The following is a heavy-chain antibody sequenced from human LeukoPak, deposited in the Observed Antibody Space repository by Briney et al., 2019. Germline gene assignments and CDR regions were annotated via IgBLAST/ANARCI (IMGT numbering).Heavy chain of an antibody. CDR3: ARERGLRYFDF. D-gene: IGHD5-12*01. CDR2: IDSGGKT. J-gene: IGHJ4*02. CDR1: GLTVSSNY. Sequence: GGSLRLSCAVSGLTVSSNYINWVRQAPGKGLEWVSPIDSGGKTYYADSVKGRFTISRHNSENTLYLQMNSLRPEDTAVYYCARERGLRYFDFWGQGTLVTVSS. V-gene: IGHV3-53*04.